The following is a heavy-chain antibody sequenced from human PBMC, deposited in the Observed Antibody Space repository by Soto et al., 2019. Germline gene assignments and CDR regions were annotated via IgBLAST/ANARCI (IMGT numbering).Heavy chain of an antibody. CDR3: ARVVPGAEAWFGP. Sequence: AVKVSCTASGYTFSNYGITWVRQAPGQPLEWLGWISLYSDGTNYAQKFQGRVSMTTDTSTTTAYMELRSLRSDDTAVYYCARVVPGAEAWFGPWGQGTRVTVS. J-gene: IGHJ5*02. D-gene: IGHD2-2*01. CDR2: ISLYSDGT. CDR1: GYTFSNYG. V-gene: IGHV1-18*01.